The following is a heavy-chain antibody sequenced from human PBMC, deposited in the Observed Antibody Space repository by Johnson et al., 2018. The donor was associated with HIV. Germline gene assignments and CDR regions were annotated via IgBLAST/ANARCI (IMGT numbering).Heavy chain of an antibody. CDR2: INWNGGSI. Sequence: VQLVESGGGVVQPGRSLRLSCAASGFTFDDYGMSWVRQAPGKGLEWVSGINWNGGSIGYADSVKGRFTISRDNAKNALYLQMDSLRAEDTAVYYCERDFDSRSWPGTDAFDVWGQGTMVTVSS. CDR1: GFTFDDYG. D-gene: IGHD6-13*01. CDR3: ERDFDSRSWPGTDAFDV. J-gene: IGHJ3*01. V-gene: IGHV3-20*04.